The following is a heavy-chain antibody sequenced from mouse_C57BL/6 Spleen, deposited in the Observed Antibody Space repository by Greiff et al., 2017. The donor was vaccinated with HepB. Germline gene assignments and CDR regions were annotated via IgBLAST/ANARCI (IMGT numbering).Heavy chain of an antibody. J-gene: IGHJ4*01. CDR1: GYAFTNYL. Sequence: LVESGAELVRPGTSVKVSCKASGYAFTNYLIEWVKQRPGQGLEWIGVINPGSGGTNYNEKFKGKATLTADKSSSTAYMQLSSLTSEDSAVYYCARSSYYGSFYAMDYWGQGTSVTVSS. CDR3: ARSSYYGSFYAMDY. D-gene: IGHD1-1*01. V-gene: IGHV1-54*01. CDR2: INPGSGGT.